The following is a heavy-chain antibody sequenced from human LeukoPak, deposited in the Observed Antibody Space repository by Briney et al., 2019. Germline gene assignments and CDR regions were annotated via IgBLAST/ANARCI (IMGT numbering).Heavy chain of an antibody. V-gene: IGHV3-9*01. CDR1: GFTFDDYA. Sequence: PGRSLRLSCAASGFTFDDYAMHWVRQPPGKGLDWVSGISWNSGSIGYADSVEGRFTISRDNAKNSLYLQMNSLRPEDTALYYCAIFDGFDYWGQGTLVTVSS. CDR3: AIFDGFDY. CDR2: ISWNSGSI. D-gene: IGHD3-9*01. J-gene: IGHJ4*02.